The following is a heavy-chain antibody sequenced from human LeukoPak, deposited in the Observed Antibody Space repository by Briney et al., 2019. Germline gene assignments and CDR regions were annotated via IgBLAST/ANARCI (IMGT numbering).Heavy chain of an antibody. CDR3: ARDLRRDYSSGSYYKGYYYYYMDV. V-gene: IGHV4-61*02. CDR1: GGSISSGSYY. CDR2: IYTSGST. D-gene: IGHD3-10*01. J-gene: IGHJ6*03. Sequence: SQTLSLTCTVSGGSISSGSYYWSWIRQPAGKGLEWIGRIYTSGSTNYNPSLKSRVTISVDTSKNQFSLKLSSVTAADTAVYYCARDLRRDYSSGSYYKGYYYYYMDVWGKGTTVTVSS.